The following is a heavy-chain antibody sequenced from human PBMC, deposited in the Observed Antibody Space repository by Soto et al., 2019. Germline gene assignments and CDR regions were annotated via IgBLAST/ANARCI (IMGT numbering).Heavy chain of an antibody. D-gene: IGHD6-6*01. J-gene: IGHJ4*02. CDR2: ISRNSRDI. CDR3: ARSQVMAARPYYFDY. Sequence: EVQLVESGGGLVKPGGSLRLSCAASGFTFSSYSMNWVRQAPGKGLEWVSSISRNSRDIYYADSLKGRFTVSRDNAKDSLFLLMNSLRAEDTAVYFCARSQVMAARPYYFDYWGQGTLVTVSS. CDR1: GFTFSSYS. V-gene: IGHV3-21*01.